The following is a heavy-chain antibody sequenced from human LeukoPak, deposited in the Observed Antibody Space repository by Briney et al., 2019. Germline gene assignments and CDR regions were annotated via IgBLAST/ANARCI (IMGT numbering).Heavy chain of an antibody. CDR1: ASTFDNYA. CDR3: AKEGYSGYEH. V-gene: IGHV3-9*03. D-gene: IGHD5-12*01. J-gene: IGHJ1*01. Sequence: GGSLRLFCAVSASTFDNYAMHWVRQPPGKGLEWVSGISWNSGSIGYADSVKGRFTISRDNAKNSLYLQMNSLRAEDMALYYCAKEGYSGYEHWGQGTLVTVSS. CDR2: ISWNSGSI.